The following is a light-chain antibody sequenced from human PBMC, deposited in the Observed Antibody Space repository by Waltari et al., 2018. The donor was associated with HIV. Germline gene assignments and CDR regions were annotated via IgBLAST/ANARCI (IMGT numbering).Light chain of an antibody. J-gene: IGLJ1*01. Sequence: QSALTQPPSASGSPGQSVTISCTGTSSDVGGYNFVSWYQHHAGKAPKLIIYDVTKRPSGVPDRFSGSKSGNTASLTVSGLRTDDEADYYCCSYAGNTHLYVFGTGTKVIV. CDR2: DVT. CDR3: CSYAGNTHLYV. V-gene: IGLV2-8*01. CDR1: SSDVGGYNF.